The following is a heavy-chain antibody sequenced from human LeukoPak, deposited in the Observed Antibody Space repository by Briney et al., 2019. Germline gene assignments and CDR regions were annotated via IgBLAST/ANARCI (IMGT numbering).Heavy chain of an antibody. CDR3: ARSRGYYFDY. V-gene: IGHV1-46*01. Sequence: ASVTVSCKASGYSFTNYHIHWVRQAPGQGLEWMGFINPAGGSTTYTQKFQGRVSVTRDMSTSSVRLELISLKSEDTAVYYCARSRGYYFDYWGQGTLVTVSS. CDR2: INPAGGST. CDR1: GYSFTNYH. D-gene: IGHD3-16*01. J-gene: IGHJ4*02.